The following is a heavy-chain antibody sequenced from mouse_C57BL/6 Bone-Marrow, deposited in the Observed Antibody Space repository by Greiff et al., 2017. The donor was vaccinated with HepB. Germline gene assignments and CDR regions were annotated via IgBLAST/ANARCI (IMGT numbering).Heavy chain of an antibody. V-gene: IGHV1-64*01. CDR2: IHPNSGST. CDR1: GYTFTSYW. CDR3: APVDHYYGSMFDY. D-gene: IGHD1-1*01. Sequence: VQLQQPGAELVKPGASVKLSCKASGYTFTSYWMHWVKQRPGQGLEWLGMIHPNSGSTNYNEKFKSKATLTVAKSSSTAYMQCSSLTSEDSAVYYCAPVDHYYGSMFDYWGQGTTLTVSS. J-gene: IGHJ2*01.